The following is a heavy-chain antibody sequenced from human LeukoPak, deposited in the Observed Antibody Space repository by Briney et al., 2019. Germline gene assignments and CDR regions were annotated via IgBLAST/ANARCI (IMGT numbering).Heavy chain of an antibody. CDR3: ARRNTAMVAGLDY. V-gene: IGHV1-8*02. J-gene: IGHJ4*02. Sequence: GASVKVSCKASGYTITSYDINWVRQATGQGLEWMGWMNPNSGNAAYAQKFQGRVTMTRNTSISTAYMELSSLRSEDTAVYYCARRNTAMVAGLDYWGQGTLVTVSS. CDR1: GYTITSYD. CDR2: MNPNSGNA. D-gene: IGHD5-18*01.